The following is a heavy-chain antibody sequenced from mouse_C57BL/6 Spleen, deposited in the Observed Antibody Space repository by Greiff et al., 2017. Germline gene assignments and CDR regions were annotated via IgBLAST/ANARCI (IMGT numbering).Heavy chain of an antibody. CDR2: ISDGGSYT. CDR1: GFTFSSYA. V-gene: IGHV5-4*01. CDR3: ARDTTVVATGYFDV. J-gene: IGHJ1*03. Sequence: DVKLVESGGGLVKPGGSLKLSCAASGFTFSSYAMSWVRQTPDKRLEWVATISDGGSYTYYPNNVKGRFTISRDNAKNNLYLQMSHLKSEDTAMYYCARDTTVVATGYFDVWGTGTTVIVSS. D-gene: IGHD1-1*01.